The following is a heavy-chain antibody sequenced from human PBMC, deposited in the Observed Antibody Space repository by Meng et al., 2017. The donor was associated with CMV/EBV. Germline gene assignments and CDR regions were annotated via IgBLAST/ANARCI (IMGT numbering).Heavy chain of an antibody. V-gene: IGHV3-21*01. CDR2: ISSSSSYI. CDR1: GFTFSSYS. Sequence: GESLKISCAASGFTFSSYSMNWARQAPGKGLEWVSSISSSSSYIYYADSVKGRFTISRDNAKNSLYLQMNSLRAEDTAVYYCARDSKVVTPTVILYYGMDVWGQGTTVTVSS. CDR3: ARDSKVVTPTVILYYGMDV. J-gene: IGHJ6*02. D-gene: IGHD4-23*01.